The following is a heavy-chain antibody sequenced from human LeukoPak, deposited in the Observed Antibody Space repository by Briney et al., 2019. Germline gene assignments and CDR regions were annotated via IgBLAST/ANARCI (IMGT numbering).Heavy chain of an antibody. CDR2: IIPIFGTA. D-gene: IGHD3-22*01. CDR1: GGTFSSYA. J-gene: IGHJ3*02. V-gene: IGHV1-69*13. CDR3: ARRGISYYDSSGYPSDAFDI. Sequence: SVKVSCKASGGTFSSYAISWVRQAPGQGLEWMGGIIPIFGTANYAQKFQGRITITADESTSTAYMELSSLRSEDTAVYYCARRGISYYDSSGYPSDAFDIWGQGTMVTVSS.